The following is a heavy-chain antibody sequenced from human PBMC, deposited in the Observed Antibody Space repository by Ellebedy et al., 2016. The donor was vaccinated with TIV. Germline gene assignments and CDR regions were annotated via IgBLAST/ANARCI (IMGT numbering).Heavy chain of an antibody. Sequence: MPSETLSLTCTVSVGSIASYYWSWIRQSPGKGLEWIGYIYSTGSTYYNPSLKSRVTISLDTSKKQFTLRLTSVAAADTAVYYCASGSAAAASPLFDYWGQGTLVTVSS. J-gene: IGHJ4*02. CDR2: IYSTGST. CDR3: ASGSAAAASPLFDY. CDR1: VGSIASYY. D-gene: IGHD6-25*01. V-gene: IGHV4-59*01.